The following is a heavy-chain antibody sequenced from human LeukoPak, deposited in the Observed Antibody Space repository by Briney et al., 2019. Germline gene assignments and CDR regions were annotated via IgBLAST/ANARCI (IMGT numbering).Heavy chain of an antibody. D-gene: IGHD4-17*01. CDR3: LRDYGDYRADY. J-gene: IGHJ4*02. V-gene: IGHV3-7*01. Sequence: SGGSLRLSCAASGFTFSSYWMSWVRQAPGKGLEWVANIKQDGSEKYYVDSVKGRFTISRDNAKNSLYLQMNSLRAEDTAVYYCLRDYGDYRADYWGQGTLVTVSS. CDR1: GFTFSSYW. CDR2: IKQDGSEK.